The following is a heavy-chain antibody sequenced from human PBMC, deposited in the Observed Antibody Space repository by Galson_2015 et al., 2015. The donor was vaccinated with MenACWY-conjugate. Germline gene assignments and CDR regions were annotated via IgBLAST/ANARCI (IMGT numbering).Heavy chain of an antibody. D-gene: IGHD1-26*01. J-gene: IGHJ4*02. CDR1: GFIFNTYW. V-gene: IGHV3-74*01. CDR3: AKTRGASFYFDS. CDR2: INPGGSST. Sequence: SLRLSCAASGFIFNTYWMHWVRHAPGKGLVWVSRINPGGSSTTYADSVKDRFTISRDNAKNTLYLQMNSLRPEDTAVFYCAKTRGASFYFDSWGQGTLVTVSP.